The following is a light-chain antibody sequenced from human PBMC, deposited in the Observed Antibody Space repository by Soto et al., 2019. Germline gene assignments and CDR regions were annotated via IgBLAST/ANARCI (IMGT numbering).Light chain of an antibody. CDR1: QRINNNF. V-gene: IGKV3-20*01. CDR3: QQYGIAPGFT. Sequence: EVVLTQSPGTLSLSPGERATLSCRASQRINNNFLAWYQQKPGQAPRLLIYGASSRATGIPDRFTGSGSGTAFTPTISRREPEDFAVNYCQQYGIAPGFTFGPGTKVDIK. J-gene: IGKJ3*01. CDR2: GAS.